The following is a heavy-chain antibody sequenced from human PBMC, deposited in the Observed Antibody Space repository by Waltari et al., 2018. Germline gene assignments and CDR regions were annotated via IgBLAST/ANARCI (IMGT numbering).Heavy chain of an antibody. J-gene: IGHJ5*01. V-gene: IGHV1-46*01. D-gene: IGHD5-18*01. Sequence: QVQLVQSGAEVKKPGASVKVSCKASGYTFISYYMHWVRQAPGQGLELMGIINPNGGSTGYAQKFQGRVTMTRDTATSTFYMELSSLRSEDTAVYYCARDSGSGHGYFDSWGRGTLVTVSS. CDR2: INPNGGST. CDR3: ARDSGSGHGYFDS. CDR1: GYTFISYY.